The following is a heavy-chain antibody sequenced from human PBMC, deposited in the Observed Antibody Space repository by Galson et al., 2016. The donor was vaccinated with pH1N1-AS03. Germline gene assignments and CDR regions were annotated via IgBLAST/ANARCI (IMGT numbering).Heavy chain of an antibody. J-gene: IGHJ4*02. Sequence: SLRLSCAASGFSFSSYGMHWARQAPGKGLEWVAFIPYDGNNKYYSDSVKGRFTISRDNSKNTAYLQMNSLRAEDTAVYYCARAVGGGDSFWGQGTLVTVSA. CDR1: GFSFSSYG. V-gene: IGHV3-30*02. CDR2: IPYDGNNK. CDR3: ARAVGGGDSF. D-gene: IGHD4-23*01.